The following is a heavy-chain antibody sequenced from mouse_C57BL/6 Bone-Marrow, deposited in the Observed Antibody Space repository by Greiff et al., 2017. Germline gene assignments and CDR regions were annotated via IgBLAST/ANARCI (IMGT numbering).Heavy chain of an antibody. V-gene: IGHV5-4*01. CDR2: ISDGGSYT. CDR1: GFTFSSYA. J-gene: IGHJ4*01. CDR3: ARGPITTVVSMDY. D-gene: IGHD1-1*01. Sequence: EVQVVESGGGLVKPGGSLKLSCAASGFTFSSYAMSWVRQTPEKRLEWVATISDGGSYTYYPDNVKGRFTISRDNAKNNLYLQMSHLKSEDTAMYYCARGPITTVVSMDYWGQGTSVTVSS.